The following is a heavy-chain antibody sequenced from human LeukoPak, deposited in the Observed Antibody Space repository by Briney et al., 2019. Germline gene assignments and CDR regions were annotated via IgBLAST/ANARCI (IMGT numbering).Heavy chain of an antibody. CDR2: IYYSGSA. CDR1: GGSISSYQ. V-gene: IGHV4-59*08. CDR3: ARAYCVGDCTVLHIYFDN. D-gene: IGHD2-21*02. Sequence: SETLSLTCTVSGGSISSYQWSWIRQPPGKGLEWIGNIYYSGSANYNPSLKSRVTISVDTSKNQFSLKLRSVMAADTAVYYCARAYCVGDCTVLHIYFDNWGQGTLVTVSS. J-gene: IGHJ4*02.